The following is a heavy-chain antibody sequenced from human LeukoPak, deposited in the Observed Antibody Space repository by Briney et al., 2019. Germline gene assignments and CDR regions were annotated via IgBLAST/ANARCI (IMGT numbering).Heavy chain of an antibody. V-gene: IGHV6-1*01. CDR2: KYYRSKWFT. Sequence: SQTLSLTCAISGDIVCNISAAWNWIRQSPSRGLEWLGRKYYRSKWFTDYALSVKSRITIKPDTSKTQISLQLNSVTPEDTAVYYCARDYGDSFDPWGQGTLVTVSS. J-gene: IGHJ5*02. D-gene: IGHD4-17*01. CDR1: GDIVCNISAA. CDR3: ARDYGDSFDP.